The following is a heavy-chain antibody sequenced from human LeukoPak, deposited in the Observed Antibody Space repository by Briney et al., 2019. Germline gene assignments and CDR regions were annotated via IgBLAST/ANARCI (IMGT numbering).Heavy chain of an antibody. CDR1: AFIFSSYD. Sequence: GGSLRLSCAASAFIFSSYDMLWVRQFTGKGLEWVSGINTAGDTDFSDSVKGRFTISREDAKNSLYLQMNSLRAGDTAVYYCAKEARTVAGTWWFDTWGQGTLVTVSS. D-gene: IGHD6-19*01. CDR3: AKEARTVAGTWWFDT. J-gene: IGHJ5*02. V-gene: IGHV3-13*04. CDR2: INTAGDT.